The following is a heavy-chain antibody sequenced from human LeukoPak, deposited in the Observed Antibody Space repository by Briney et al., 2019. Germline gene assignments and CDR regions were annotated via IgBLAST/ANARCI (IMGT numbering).Heavy chain of an antibody. V-gene: IGHV3-66*04. Sequence: GRSLRLSCAASGFTVSSNYMSWVRQAPGKGLEWVSVIYSGGSTYYADSVRGRFTISRDNSKNTLYLQMNSLRAEDTAVYYCASHDYYDSSGYYQHAFDIWGQGTMVTVSS. J-gene: IGHJ3*02. CDR3: ASHDYYDSSGYYQHAFDI. CDR2: IYSGGST. D-gene: IGHD3-22*01. CDR1: GFTVSSNY.